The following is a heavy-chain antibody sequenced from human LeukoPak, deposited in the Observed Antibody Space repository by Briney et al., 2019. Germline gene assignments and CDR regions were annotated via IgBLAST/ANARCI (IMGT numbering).Heavy chain of an antibody. D-gene: IGHD3-3*01. J-gene: IGHJ4*02. CDR3: ARVHDFWSFDY. Sequence: GGSLRLSCAASGFTFSSYSMNWVRQAPGEGLEWVSSITSSSGYIYYADPVKGRFTISRDNAKNSLYLQMNSLRAEDTAVYYCARVHDFWSFDYWGQGTLVTVSS. CDR1: GFTFSSYS. V-gene: IGHV3-21*01. CDR2: ITSSSGYI.